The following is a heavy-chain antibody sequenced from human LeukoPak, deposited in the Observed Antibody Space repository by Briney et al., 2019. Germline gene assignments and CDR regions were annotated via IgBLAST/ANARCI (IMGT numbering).Heavy chain of an antibody. Sequence: SETLSLTCTVSGGSISSSYWSWIRQPPGKRLEWIGYIYYSGSTNYNPSLKSRVTISVDTSKNQFSLKLSSVTAADTAVYYCARDRPGFEYWGQGTLVTVSS. CDR1: GGSISSSY. CDR3: ARDRPGFEY. J-gene: IGHJ4*02. V-gene: IGHV4-59*01. CDR2: IYYSGST.